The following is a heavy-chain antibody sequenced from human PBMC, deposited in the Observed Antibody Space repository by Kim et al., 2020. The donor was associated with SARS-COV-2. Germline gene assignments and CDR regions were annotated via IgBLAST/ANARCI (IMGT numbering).Heavy chain of an antibody. V-gene: IGHV3-30*04. CDR2: ISYDGSNK. J-gene: IGHJ3*02. CDR3: ARARGGSYWDAFDI. Sequence: GGSLRLSCAASGFTFSSYAMHWVRQAPGKGLEWVAVISYDGSNKYYADSVKGRFTISRDNSKNTLYLQMNSLRAEDTAVYYCARARGGSYWDAFDIWGQWTMVTVSS. D-gene: IGHD2-15*01. CDR1: GFTFSSYA.